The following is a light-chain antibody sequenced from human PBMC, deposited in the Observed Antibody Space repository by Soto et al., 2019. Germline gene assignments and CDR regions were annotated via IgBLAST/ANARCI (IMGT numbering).Light chain of an antibody. J-gene: IGKJ2*01. Sequence: DIQMTQSPSTLSASVGDRVTITCRASQSITSWLAWYQQKPGKAPKLLIYKASSLESGVLSRFSGSGSGTEFTLTISSLQPDDVTNYYCQQYNSYPYTFGQGTKLEIK. CDR3: QQYNSYPYT. V-gene: IGKV1-5*03. CDR1: QSITSW. CDR2: KAS.